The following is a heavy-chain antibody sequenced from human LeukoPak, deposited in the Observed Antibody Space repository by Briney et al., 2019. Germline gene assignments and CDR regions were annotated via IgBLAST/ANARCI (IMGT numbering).Heavy chain of an antibody. Sequence: ASVKVSCKASGYTFTGYYMHWVRQAPGQGLEWMGWINPNSGGTNYAQKFQGRVTMTRDTSISTAYMELSRLRSDDTAVYYCARAPVTHYYYYYMDVWGKGTTVTVSS. D-gene: IGHD4-17*01. V-gene: IGHV1-2*02. CDR3: ARAPVTHYYYYYMDV. CDR1: GYTFTGYY. CDR2: INPNSGGT. J-gene: IGHJ6*03.